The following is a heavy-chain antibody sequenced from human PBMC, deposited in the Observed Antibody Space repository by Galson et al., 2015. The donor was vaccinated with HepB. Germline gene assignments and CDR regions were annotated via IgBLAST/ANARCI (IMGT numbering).Heavy chain of an antibody. Sequence: SLRLSCAASGFTFSSYAMHWVRQAPGKGLEWVAVISYDGSNKYYADSVKGRFTISRDNSKNTLYLQMNSLRAEDTAVYYCARDIRGYCSSTSCTIGDYWGQGTLVTVSS. CDR3: ARDIRGYCSSTSCTIGDY. J-gene: IGHJ4*02. CDR2: ISYDGSNK. V-gene: IGHV3-30-3*01. D-gene: IGHD2-2*01. CDR1: GFTFSSYA.